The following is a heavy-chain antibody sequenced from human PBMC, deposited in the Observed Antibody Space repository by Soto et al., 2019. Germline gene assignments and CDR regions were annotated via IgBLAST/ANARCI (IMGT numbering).Heavy chain of an antibody. CDR1: GGSITRNNHY. CDR2: ILYSGST. V-gene: IGHV4-39*01. D-gene: IGHD6-19*01. CDR3: ARLGSSGWYQGSYFDY. Sequence: QLQLQESGPGLVKPSETLSLTCIVSGGSITRNNHYWGWIRQSPGKVLEWIGSILYSGSTNYNPSLKSRVTLYVETSKIQSSLKMSSVTAADTALYYCARLGSSGWYQGSYFDYWGQGTVVTVSS. J-gene: IGHJ4*02.